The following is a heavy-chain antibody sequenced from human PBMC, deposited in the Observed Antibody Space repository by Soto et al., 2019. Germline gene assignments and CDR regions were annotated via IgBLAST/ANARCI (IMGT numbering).Heavy chain of an antibody. Sequence: SETLSLTCTVSGGSISSGGYYWSWIRQHPGKGLEWIGYIYYSGSTYYNPSLKSRVTISVDTSKNQFSLKLSSVTAADTAVYYCARAPRDRGTYLGSGWYFDYWGQGTLVTVSS. V-gene: IGHV4-31*03. D-gene: IGHD6-19*01. CDR3: ARAPRDRGTYLGSGWYFDY. CDR2: IYYSGST. J-gene: IGHJ4*02. CDR1: GGSISSGGYY.